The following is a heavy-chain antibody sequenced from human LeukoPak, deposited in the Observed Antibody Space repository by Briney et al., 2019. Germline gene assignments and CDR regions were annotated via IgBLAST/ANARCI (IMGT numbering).Heavy chain of an antibody. CDR2: IHHSGPT. D-gene: IGHD6-6*01. Sequence: SETLSLTCTVTGGSMNSGGYYWNWIRQPPGKGLEWIGYIHHSGPTDYNASLKSRVTISADRSKNQFSLKLNSVTAADTAVYYCARVAFRSIAYKYVNYWGQGTLVTVSS. CDR3: ARVAFRSIAYKYVNY. J-gene: IGHJ4*02. V-gene: IGHV4-30-2*01. CDR1: GGSMNSGGYY.